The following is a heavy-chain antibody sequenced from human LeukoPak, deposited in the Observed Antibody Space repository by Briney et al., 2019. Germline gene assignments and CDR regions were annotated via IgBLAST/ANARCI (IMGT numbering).Heavy chain of an antibody. Sequence: PGGSLRLSCAASGFTFSSYAMSWVRQAPGKGLVCASTISGSGGSTYYADFVKGRFTISRDNYKNTPYLQRNSLRAEDTAVYYCAKDQGGIVVVIAILNAFDIWGQGTMVTVSS. J-gene: IGHJ3*02. CDR1: GFTFSSYA. CDR2: ISGSGGST. V-gene: IGHV3-23*01. CDR3: AKDQGGIVVVIAILNAFDI. D-gene: IGHD2-21*01.